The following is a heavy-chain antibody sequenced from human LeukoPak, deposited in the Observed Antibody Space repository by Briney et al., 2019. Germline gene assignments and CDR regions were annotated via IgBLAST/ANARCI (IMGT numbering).Heavy chain of an antibody. CDR1: GFTFSRYW. CDR2: IKSDETNT. Sequence: PGGSLRLSCAASGFTFSRYWMHWVRQSPTKGLEWVSRIKSDETNTTYADSVKGRFIISRDNAKNTLYLQMDSLRAEDTAVYYCARGGQQLVYEPLHYGLDVWGQGATVTVSS. D-gene: IGHD6-13*01. J-gene: IGHJ6*02. CDR3: ARGGQQLVYEPLHYGLDV. V-gene: IGHV3-74*03.